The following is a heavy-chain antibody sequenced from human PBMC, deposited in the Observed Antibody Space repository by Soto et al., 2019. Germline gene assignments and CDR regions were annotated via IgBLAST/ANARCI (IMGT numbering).Heavy chain of an antibody. CDR1: GYSFTSYW. D-gene: IGHD3-10*01. Sequence: RESLKISCKGSGYSFTSYWIGWVRQMPGKGLEWMGIIYPGDSDTRYSPSFQGQVTISADKSISTAYLQWSSLKASDTAMYYCARLGGTGDYYYGMDVWGQGTTVTVSS. CDR2: IYPGDSDT. CDR3: ARLGGTGDYYYGMDV. V-gene: IGHV5-51*01. J-gene: IGHJ6*02.